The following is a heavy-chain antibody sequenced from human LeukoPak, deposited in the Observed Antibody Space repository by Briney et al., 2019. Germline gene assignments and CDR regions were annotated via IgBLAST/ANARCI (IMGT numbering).Heavy chain of an antibody. D-gene: IGHD5-24*01. CDR3: AKDQEMATIEGSPNDY. CDR1: GFTFSSYA. V-gene: IGHV3-23*01. Sequence: GALRLSCAASGFTFSSYAMSWVRQAPGKGLEWVSAISGSGGSTYYADSVKGRFTISRDNSKNTLYLQMNSLRAEDTAVYYCAKDQEMATIEGSPNDYWGQGTLVTVSS. CDR2: ISGSGGST. J-gene: IGHJ4*02.